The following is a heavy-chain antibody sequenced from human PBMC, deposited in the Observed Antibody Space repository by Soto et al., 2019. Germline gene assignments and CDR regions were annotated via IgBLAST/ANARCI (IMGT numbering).Heavy chain of an antibody. Sequence: SETLSLTCAVSGYSISSSNWWGWIRQPPGKGLEWIGYIYDSGSTYYNPSLKSRVTMSVDTSKNQFSLKLTSVTAVDTAVYYCASSSLYGMDVWGQGTTVTVSS. J-gene: IGHJ6*02. CDR2: IYDSGST. V-gene: IGHV4-28*01. CDR1: GYSISSSNW. CDR3: ASSSLYGMDV.